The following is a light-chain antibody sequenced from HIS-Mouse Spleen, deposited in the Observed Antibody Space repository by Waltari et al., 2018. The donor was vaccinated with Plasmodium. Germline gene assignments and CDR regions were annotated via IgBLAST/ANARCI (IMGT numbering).Light chain of an antibody. J-gene: IGLJ2*01. CDR3: QAWDSSTVV. CDR1: KLGDKY. Sequence: SYELTQPPSVSVSPGQTASITCSGDKLGDKYACWYQQKPGQSPVLVIYKDSKRPSGIPERFYGSNSGNTATLTISGTQAMDEADYYCQAWDSSTVVFGGGTKLTVL. CDR2: KDS. V-gene: IGLV3-1*01.